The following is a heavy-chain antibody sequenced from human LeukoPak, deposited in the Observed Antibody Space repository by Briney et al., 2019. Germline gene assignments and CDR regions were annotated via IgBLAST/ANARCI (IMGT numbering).Heavy chain of an antibody. CDR2: ISAYNGNT. V-gene: IGHV1-18*01. CDR1: GYTFTSYG. Sequence: ASVKVSCKASGYTFTSYGISWVRQAPGQGLEWMEWISAYNGNTNYAQKLRGRVTMTTDTSTSTAYMELRSLRSDDTAVYYCARDKSRFGSGWFGFDYWGQGTLVTVSS. CDR3: ARDKSRFGSGWFGFDY. J-gene: IGHJ4*02. D-gene: IGHD6-19*01.